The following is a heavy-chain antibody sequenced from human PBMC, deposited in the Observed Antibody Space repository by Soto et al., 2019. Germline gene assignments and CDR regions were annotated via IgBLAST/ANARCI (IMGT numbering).Heavy chain of an antibody. J-gene: IGHJ4*02. CDR2: ISGSSDSA. D-gene: IGHD3-22*01. V-gene: IGHV3-23*01. Sequence: EVQVLESGGGLVQPGGSLRLSCVASGFTFASYAMSWVRQAPGKGLEWVSAISGSSDSAYYADSVKGRFTISRDKSKNTLYLQMNSLTTDDTAIYYCARHPVVTHLNCFDYWGQGTLVTVSS. CDR3: ARHPVVTHLNCFDY. CDR1: GFTFASYA.